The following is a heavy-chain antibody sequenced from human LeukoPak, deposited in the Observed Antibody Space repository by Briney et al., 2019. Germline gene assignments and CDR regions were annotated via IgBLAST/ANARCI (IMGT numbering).Heavy chain of an antibody. J-gene: IGHJ6*03. V-gene: IGHV3-7*01. CDR2: IKQDGSEK. CDR3: ARASRGYSYGYYYYYYMDV. CDR1: GFTFTNYY. Sequence: PGGSLRLSCAVSGFTFTNYYMSWVRQAPGKGLEWVANIKQDGSEKFYVDSVKGRFTISRDNAKNSLYLQMNSLRAEDTAVYYCARASRGYSYGYYYYYYMDVWGKGTTVTISS. D-gene: IGHD5-18*01.